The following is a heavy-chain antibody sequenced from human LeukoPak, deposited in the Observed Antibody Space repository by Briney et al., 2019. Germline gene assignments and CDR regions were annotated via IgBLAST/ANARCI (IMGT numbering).Heavy chain of an antibody. CDR1: GLPFSSCA. V-gene: IGHV3-69-1*01. D-gene: IGHD2-2*02. CDR2: ITDTGTT. Sequence: GGSLRLSCAASGLPFSSCAMSWVRQAPGKGLEWVTSITDTGTTYYADSVKGRFTISRDNVKNSLYLQMNSLRAEDTAVYYCAKDLLYPTHDAFDIWGQGTMVTVSS. J-gene: IGHJ3*02. CDR3: AKDLLYPTHDAFDI.